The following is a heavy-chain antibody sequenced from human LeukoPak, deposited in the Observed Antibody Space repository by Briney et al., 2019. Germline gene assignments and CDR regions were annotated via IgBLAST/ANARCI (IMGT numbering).Heavy chain of an antibody. D-gene: IGHD3-16*01. CDR3: GRDKDYIVGDY. CDR2: ISAYNGNT. CDR1: GGTFSSYG. V-gene: IGHV1-18*01. J-gene: IGHJ4*02. Sequence: ASVKVSCKASGGTFSSYGISWVRQAPGQGLEWMGWISAYNGNTNYAQKLQGRVTVTTDTSTSTAYMELRSLRSDDTAVYYCGRDKDYIVGDYWGQGTLVTVSS.